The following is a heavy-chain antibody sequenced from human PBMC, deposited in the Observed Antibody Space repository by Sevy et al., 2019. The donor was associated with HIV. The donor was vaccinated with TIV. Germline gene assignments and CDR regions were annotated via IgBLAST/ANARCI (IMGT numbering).Heavy chain of an antibody. CDR2: IRNDGSTK. J-gene: IGHJ6*02. D-gene: IGHD4-17*01. CDR3: VKGPHPAVTTSYALDV. Sequence: GGSLRLSCAASGFIFKSYGMHWVRQAPGKGLEWVTFIRNDGSTKYYADSVRGRFTASRDNPKNTLYLQMNSLRPENTAVYYCVKGPHPAVTTSYALDVWGQGTTVTVSS. V-gene: IGHV3-30*02. CDR1: GFIFKSYG.